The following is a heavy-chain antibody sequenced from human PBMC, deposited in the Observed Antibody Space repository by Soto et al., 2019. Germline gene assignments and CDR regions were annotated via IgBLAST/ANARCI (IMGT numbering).Heavy chain of an antibody. V-gene: IGHV2-26*01. CDR2: IFSNDER. CDR3: AQTEDGGRSRTPAGLFDA. CDR1: GFSLSNAGMG. Sequence: QVTLKESGPVLVKPTETLTLTCTVSGFSLSNAGMGVSWIRQPPGKALEWLAHIFSNDERRFSTSLKNRLTISKDTFNSQVVLIMTNMDPVDTATYYCAQTEDGGRSRTPAGLFDAWGQGTLVTVSS. D-gene: IGHD2-15*01. J-gene: IGHJ5*02.